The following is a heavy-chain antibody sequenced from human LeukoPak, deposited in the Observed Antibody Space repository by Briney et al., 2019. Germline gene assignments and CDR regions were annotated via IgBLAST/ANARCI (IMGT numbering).Heavy chain of an antibody. Sequence: SETLSLTCTVSGGSISGGDYYWSWIRQPPGKGLGWIGYIYYTGSTYYNPSLKSRVTISVDTSKNQFSLKLSSVTAADTAVYYCARDGDSSGYFDAFDIWGQGTMVTVSS. J-gene: IGHJ3*02. CDR2: IYYTGST. CDR1: GGSISGGDYY. CDR3: ARDGDSSGYFDAFDI. D-gene: IGHD3-22*01. V-gene: IGHV4-30-4*01.